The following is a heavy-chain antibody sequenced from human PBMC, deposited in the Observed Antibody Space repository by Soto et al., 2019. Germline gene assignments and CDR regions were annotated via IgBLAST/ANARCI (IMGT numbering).Heavy chain of an antibody. CDR3: ARARCSSTSCYFSFTFDP. D-gene: IGHD2-2*01. CDR1: GLTFSSYT. Sequence: PRGPLRVACASSGLTFSSYTMNWVRQGAGKGLDWVSSISPSSSYIYYADSVKGRFTISRDNAKNSLYLQMNSLRAEDTAVYYCARARCSSTSCYFSFTFDPWGQGTLVTVSP. J-gene: IGHJ5*02. V-gene: IGHV3-21*01. CDR2: ISPSSSYI.